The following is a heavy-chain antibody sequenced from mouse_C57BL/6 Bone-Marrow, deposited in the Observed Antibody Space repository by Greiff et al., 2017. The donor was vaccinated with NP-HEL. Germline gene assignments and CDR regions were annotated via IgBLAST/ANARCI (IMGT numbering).Heavy chain of an antibody. Sequence: EVQGVESGGGLVQPGGSLKLSCAASGFTFSDYYMYWVRQTPEKRLEWVAYISNGGGSTYYPDTVKGRFTISRDNAKNTLYLQMSRLKSEDTAMYYCARHGYYKAWFAYWGQGTLVTVSA. CDR2: ISNGGGST. D-gene: IGHD2-12*01. V-gene: IGHV5-12*01. J-gene: IGHJ3*01. CDR1: GFTFSDYY. CDR3: ARHGYYKAWFAY.